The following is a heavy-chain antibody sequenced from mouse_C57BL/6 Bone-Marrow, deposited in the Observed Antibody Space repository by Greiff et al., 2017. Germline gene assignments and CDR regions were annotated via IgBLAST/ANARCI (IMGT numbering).Heavy chain of an antibody. V-gene: IGHV8-12*01. CDR2: FYSDDYT. D-gene: IGHD1-1*01. CDR1: GFSLSTSGMG. CDR3: AICLCYCGSSPWFAY. J-gene: IGHJ3*01. Sequence: QVTLIVSGPGILQSSQTLSLTCSFSGFSLSTSGMGVSWIRQPSGKGLEWLAHFYSDDYTRYNPSLESRRTISKDTSRNQVFLNIVCVDTADTAAYYCAICLCYCGSSPWFAYWGQGTLVTVSA.